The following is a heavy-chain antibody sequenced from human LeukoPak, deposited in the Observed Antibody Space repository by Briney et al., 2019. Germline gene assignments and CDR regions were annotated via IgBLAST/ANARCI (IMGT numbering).Heavy chain of an antibody. Sequence: GGSLRLSCAASKFTFSDYSMSWVRQAPGKGLEWVSSISSIRNYIYYADSVKGRFTVSRDNAKNSLYLQMNSLRAEDTAVYYCARGTSPFDPWGRGTLVTVSS. CDR2: ISSIRNYI. CDR3: ARGTSPFDP. V-gene: IGHV3-21*01. CDR1: KFTFSDYS. J-gene: IGHJ5*02.